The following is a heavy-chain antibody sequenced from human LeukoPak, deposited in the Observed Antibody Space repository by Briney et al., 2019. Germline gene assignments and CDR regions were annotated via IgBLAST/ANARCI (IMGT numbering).Heavy chain of an antibody. D-gene: IGHD3-10*01. CDR3: ARAPYYYGPVDY. CDR2: IYSGGST. CDR1: GFTVSSNY. Sequence: GGSLRLSCAASGFTVSSNYMSWLRQAPGKGLEWVSVIYSGGSTYYADSVKGRFTISRDNSKNTLYLQMNSLRAEDTAVYYCARAPYYYGPVDYWGQGTLVTVSS. J-gene: IGHJ4*02. V-gene: IGHV3-53*01.